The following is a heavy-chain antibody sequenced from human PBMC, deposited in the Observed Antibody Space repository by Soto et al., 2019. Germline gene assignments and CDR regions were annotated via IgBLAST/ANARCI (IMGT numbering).Heavy chain of an antibody. CDR3: AKFGVDISGASTGFDY. Sequence: GGSLRLSCAASGFTFMAYTMHWVRQAPGKGLEWVALISFDGNNKYYADSLKSRVTISRDNSKNTLDLQMNSVRPEDTAVYYCAKFGVDISGASTGFDYWGQGSLVTVSS. V-gene: IGHV3-30*18. J-gene: IGHJ4*02. D-gene: IGHD3-22*01. CDR1: GFTFMAYT. CDR2: ISFDGNNK.